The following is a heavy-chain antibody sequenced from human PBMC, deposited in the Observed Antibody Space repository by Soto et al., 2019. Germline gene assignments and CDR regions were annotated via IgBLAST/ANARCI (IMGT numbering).Heavy chain of an antibody. J-gene: IGHJ2*01. CDR3: ARGGSLYWYFDL. D-gene: IGHD1-26*01. CDR2: FDPGNGDT. Sequence: GASVKVSCKVSGYTLTELSMHWVRQAPGKGLEWMGGFDPGNGDTKYSQKFQGRVTITRDTSASTAYLELSSLRFEDTAVYYCARGGSLYWYFDLWGRGTLVTVSS. V-gene: IGHV1-24*01. CDR1: GYTLTELS.